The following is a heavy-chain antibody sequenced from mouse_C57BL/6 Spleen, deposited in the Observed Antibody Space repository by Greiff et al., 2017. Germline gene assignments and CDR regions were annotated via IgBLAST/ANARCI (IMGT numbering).Heavy chain of an antibody. V-gene: IGHV1-82*01. CDR2: IYPGDGDT. CDR1: GYAFSSSW. J-gene: IGHJ3*01. Sequence: VQLQESGPELVKPGASVQISCKASGYAFSSSWMNWVKQRPGKGLEWIGRIYPGDGDTNYNGKFKGKATLTADKSSSTAYMQLSSLTSEDSAVYFCARKMFAYWGQGTLVTVSA. CDR3: ARKMFAY.